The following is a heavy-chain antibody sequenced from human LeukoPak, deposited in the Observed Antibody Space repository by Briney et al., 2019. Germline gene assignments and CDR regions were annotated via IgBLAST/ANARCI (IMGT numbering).Heavy chain of an antibody. CDR1: GFTFSSYG. V-gene: IGHV1-18*01. CDR2: ISAFNGNR. CDR3: VRDGFCSSASCYDKGGFDF. Sequence: GGSLRLSCAASGFTFSSYGMHWVRQAPGKGLEWVGWISAFNGNRNYAQKFQGRVTLTTDTSTSAAYMELRSLRSDDTAVYYCVRDGFCSSASCYDKGGFDFWGQGTLVTVSS. D-gene: IGHD2-2*01. J-gene: IGHJ4*02.